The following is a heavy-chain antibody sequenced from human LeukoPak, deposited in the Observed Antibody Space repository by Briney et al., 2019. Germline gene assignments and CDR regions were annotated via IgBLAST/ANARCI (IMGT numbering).Heavy chain of an antibody. CDR2: ISGSGGSP. J-gene: IGHJ4*02. CDR3: ARGNLYYDSSGFDY. D-gene: IGHD3-22*01. V-gene: IGHV3-23*01. Sequence: GGSLRLSCAASGFTFSSYAMSWVRQAPGKGLEWVSTISGSGGSPYYADSVKGRFTISRDNSKNTLYLQMNSLRAEDTAVYYCARGNLYYDSSGFDYWGQGTLVTVSS. CDR1: GFTFSSYA.